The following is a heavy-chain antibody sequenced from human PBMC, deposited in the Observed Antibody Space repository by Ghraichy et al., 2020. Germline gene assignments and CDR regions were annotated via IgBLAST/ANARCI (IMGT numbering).Heavy chain of an antibody. CDR2: ISSSSTI. V-gene: IGHV3-48*02. D-gene: IGHD2-21*02. Sequence: GGSLRLSCAASGFTFSSYSMNWVRQAPGKGLEWVSYISSSSTIYYADSVKGRFTISRDNAKNSLYLQMNSLRDEDTAVYYCARERRYCGGDCPNYYYYGMDVWSQGTTVTVSS. CDR3: ARERRYCGGDCPNYYYYGMDV. J-gene: IGHJ6*02. CDR1: GFTFSSYS.